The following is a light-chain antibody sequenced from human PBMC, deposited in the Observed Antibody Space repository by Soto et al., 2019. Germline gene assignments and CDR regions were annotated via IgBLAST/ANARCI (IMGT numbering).Light chain of an antibody. CDR3: HSYDSSLSSSV. CDR2: GNS. J-gene: IGLJ2*01. Sequence: QSVLTQPPSVSGAPGQRVTISCTGSSSNIGAGYDVHWYQQLPGTAPKLIIYGNSNRPSGVPDRFSGSKSGTSASLAITGLQAEDEADYYCHSYDSSLSSSVFGGGTQLTVL. CDR1: SSNIGAGYD. V-gene: IGLV1-40*01.